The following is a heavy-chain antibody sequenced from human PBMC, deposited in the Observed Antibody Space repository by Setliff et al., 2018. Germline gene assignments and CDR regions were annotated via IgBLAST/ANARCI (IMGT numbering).Heavy chain of an antibody. Sequence: GGSLRLSCAASGFTFSSYGMHWVRQAPGKGLEWVAFIRYDGSNKYYADSVKGRFTISRDNSKNTVYLHMTSLRAEDTAVYYCARALGYCSGGSCLWAVYYYYGMDVWGQGTTVTVSS. J-gene: IGHJ6*02. V-gene: IGHV3-30*02. CDR3: ARALGYCSGGSCLWAVYYYYGMDV. CDR1: GFTFSSYG. D-gene: IGHD2-15*01. CDR2: IRYDGSNK.